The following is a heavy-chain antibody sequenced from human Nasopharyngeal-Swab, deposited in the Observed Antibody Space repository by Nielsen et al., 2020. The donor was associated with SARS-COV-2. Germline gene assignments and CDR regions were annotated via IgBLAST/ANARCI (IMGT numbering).Heavy chain of an antibody. V-gene: IGHV1-18*01. CDR2: ISAYNGNT. Sequence: ASVKVSCKASGYTFTNYGISWVRQAPGQGLEWMGWISAYNGNTNYAQKFQGRVTMTTDTSTSTAYMELRSLRSDGTAMYYCARGRAVYDYVWGSYRPRNHLDYWGRGTLVTVSS. J-gene: IGHJ4*02. CDR1: GYTFTNYG. CDR3: ARGRAVYDYVWGSYRPRNHLDY. D-gene: IGHD3-16*02.